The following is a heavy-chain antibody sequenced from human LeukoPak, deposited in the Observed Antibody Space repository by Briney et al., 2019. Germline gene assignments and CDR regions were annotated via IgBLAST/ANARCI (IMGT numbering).Heavy chain of an antibody. J-gene: IGHJ4*02. CDR3: ARRDISSGWSFDY. V-gene: IGHV4-4*07. CDR2: IHTSGST. D-gene: IGHD6-19*01. Sequence: PSETLSLTCTVSGGSISNYHWRWIRQPAGKGLEWIGQIHTSGSTNYNPPLKSRVTMSIDTPENQLSLTIRSVTAADTAVYYCARRDISSGWSFDYWGQGTLVTVSS. CDR1: GGSISNYH.